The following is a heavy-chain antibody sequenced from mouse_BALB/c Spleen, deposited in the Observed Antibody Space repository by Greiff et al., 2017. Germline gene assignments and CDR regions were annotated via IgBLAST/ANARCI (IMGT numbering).Heavy chain of an antibody. V-gene: IGHV1-66*01. J-gene: IGHJ3*01. D-gene: IGHD1-1*01. Sequence: QVQLQQSGPELVKPGASVKISCKASGYSFTSYYIHWVKQRPGQGLEWIGWIFPGSGNTKYNEKFKGKATLTADTSSSTAYMQLSSLTSEDSAVYFCARSYYGSSLAYWGQGTLVTVSA. CDR1: GYSFTSYY. CDR3: ARSYYGSSLAY. CDR2: IFPGSGNT.